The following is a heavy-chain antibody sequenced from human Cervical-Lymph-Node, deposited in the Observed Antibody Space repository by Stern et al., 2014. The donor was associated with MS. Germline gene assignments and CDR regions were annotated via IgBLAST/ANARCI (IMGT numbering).Heavy chain of an antibody. Sequence: EVHMVESGGGLVQPGGSLRLSCAASGFTFSSYAMSWVRQAPGKGLEWVSAISGSGGSTYYADSVKGRFTISRDNSKNTLYLQMNSLRAEDTAVYYCAMPKDIVVVVAATLDYWGQGTLVTVSS. V-gene: IGHV3-23*04. J-gene: IGHJ4*02. CDR1: GFTFSSYA. CDR3: AMPKDIVVVVAATLDY. CDR2: ISGSGGST. D-gene: IGHD2-15*01.